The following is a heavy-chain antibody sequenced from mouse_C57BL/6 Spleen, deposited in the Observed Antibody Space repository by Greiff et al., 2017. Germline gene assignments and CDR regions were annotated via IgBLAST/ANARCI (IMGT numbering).Heavy chain of an antibody. CDR2: ISSGSSTI. J-gene: IGHJ2*01. CDR3: ARDWDLDY. D-gene: IGHD4-1*01. V-gene: IGHV5-17*01. Sequence: EVQLVESGGGLVKPGGSLKLSCAASGFTFSDYGMHWVRQSPEKGLEWVAYISSGSSTIYYADKVKGRVTITRDNAKNTLFLQLTSLRSEDTAMYYCARDWDLDYWGQGTTLTVSS. CDR1: GFTFSDYG.